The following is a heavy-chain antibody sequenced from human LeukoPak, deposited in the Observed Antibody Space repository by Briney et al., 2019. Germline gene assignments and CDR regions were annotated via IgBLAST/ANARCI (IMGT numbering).Heavy chain of an antibody. CDR1: GGSFRSYY. J-gene: IGHJ4*02. V-gene: IGHV4-4*08. Sequence: SETLSLTCSVSGGSFRSYYWSWIRQSPGKGLEWIGYIHNSGRTNYNPSLKSQVPGFVDTTKNQVSLRLSSVTAADTAVYYCARYGSISSESYFDYWGQGALVTVSS. CDR3: ARYGSISSESYFDY. CDR2: IHNSGRT. D-gene: IGHD1-26*01.